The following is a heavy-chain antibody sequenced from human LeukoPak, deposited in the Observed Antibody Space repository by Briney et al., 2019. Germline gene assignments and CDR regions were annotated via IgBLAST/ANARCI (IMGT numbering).Heavy chain of an antibody. CDR2: ISYDGSNK. D-gene: IGHD6-19*01. CDR1: GFTFSSYA. Sequence: GGSLRLSCAASGFTFSSYAMHWVRQAPGKGLEWVAVISYDGSNKYYADSVKGRFTISRDNSKNTLYLQMNSLRAEDTAVYYCAREAKDSSGFDYWGQGTLVTVSS. J-gene: IGHJ4*02. V-gene: IGHV3-30*14. CDR3: AREAKDSSGFDY.